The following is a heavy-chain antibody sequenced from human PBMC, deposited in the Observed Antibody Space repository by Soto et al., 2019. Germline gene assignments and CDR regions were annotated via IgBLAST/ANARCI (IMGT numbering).Heavy chain of an antibody. J-gene: IGHJ6*02. D-gene: IGHD1-20*01. CDR1: GFTFSSYA. Sequence: GGSLRLSCAASGFTFSSYAMSWVRQAPGKGLEWVSAISGSGGSTYYADSVKGRFTISRDTSKNTLSLQMNSLRSQDKTVYYCAKDPGITRTTGWNYYFYYGMGVWGPATTFTVSS. CDR3: AKDPGITRTTGWNYYFYYGMGV. CDR2: ISGSGGST. V-gene: IGHV3-23*01.